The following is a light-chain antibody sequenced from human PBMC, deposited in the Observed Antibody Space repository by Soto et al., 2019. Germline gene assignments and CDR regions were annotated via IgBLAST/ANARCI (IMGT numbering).Light chain of an antibody. V-gene: IGKV3-11*01. CDR2: DAS. Sequence: EIVLTQSPATLSLSPGERATLSCRASQSVSSYLAWYQQKPGQAPRLLIYDASNRATGIPARFSGSGSGTDFTLTISSLEPDDLGTYYCQQYNNYFWAFGQGTRVEIK. CDR3: QQYNNYFWA. J-gene: IGKJ1*01. CDR1: QSVSSY.